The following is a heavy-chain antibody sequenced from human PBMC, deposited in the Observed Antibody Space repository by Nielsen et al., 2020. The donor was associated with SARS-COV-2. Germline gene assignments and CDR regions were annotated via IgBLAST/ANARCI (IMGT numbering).Heavy chain of an antibody. V-gene: IGHV4-59*01. J-gene: IGHJ3*02. CDR2: IYYSGST. Sequence: WIRQPPGKGLEWIGYIYYSGSTNYNPSLKSRVTISVDTSKNQFSLKLSSVTVADTAVYYCARDMGGGLTYGYWDYAFDIWGQGTMVTVSS. CDR3: ARDMGGGLTYGYWDYAFDI. D-gene: IGHD5-18*01.